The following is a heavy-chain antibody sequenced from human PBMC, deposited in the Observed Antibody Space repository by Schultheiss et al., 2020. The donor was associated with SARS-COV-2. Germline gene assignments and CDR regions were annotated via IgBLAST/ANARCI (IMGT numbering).Heavy chain of an antibody. CDR1: GGSFSGYY. J-gene: IGHJ5*02. CDR3: ARRITIFLLLSWFDP. V-gene: IGHV4-34*01. Sequence: SETLSLTCAVYGGSFSGYYWSWIRQPPGKGLEWIGEIYHSGSTNYNPSLKSRVTISVDTSKNQFSLKLSSVTAADTAVYYCARRITIFLLLSWFDPWGQGTLVTVSS. CDR2: IYHSGST. D-gene: IGHD3-3*01.